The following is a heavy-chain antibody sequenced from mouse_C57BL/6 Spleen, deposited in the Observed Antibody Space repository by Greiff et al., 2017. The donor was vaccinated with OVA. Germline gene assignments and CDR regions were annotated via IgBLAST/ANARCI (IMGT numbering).Heavy chain of an antibody. Sequence: VQLQQSGAELMKPGASVKLSCKATGYTFTGYWIEWVKQRPGHGLEWIGEILPGSGGTNYNEKFKGKATFTADTSSNTAYMQLSSLTTEDSAIYYGARPDYDGGTWFAYWGQGTLVTVSA. D-gene: IGHD2-4*01. CDR2: ILPGSGGT. CDR1: GYTFTGYW. CDR3: ARPDYDGGTWFAY. V-gene: IGHV1-9*01. J-gene: IGHJ3*01.